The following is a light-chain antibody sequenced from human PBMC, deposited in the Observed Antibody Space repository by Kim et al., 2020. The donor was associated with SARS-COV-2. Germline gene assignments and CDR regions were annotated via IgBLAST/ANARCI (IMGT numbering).Light chain of an antibody. CDR2: KTS. J-gene: IGKJ5*01. CDR3: QQYNNIPIT. V-gene: IGKV1-5*03. Sequence: DIQMTQSPSTLSASVGDRVIITCRASQSFSSWLAWYQQKPGKVPKLLIYKTSILESGVPSRFSGSGSGTEFTLTISSLQPDDFATYYCQQYNNIPITFGQGTRLEIK. CDR1: QSFSSW.